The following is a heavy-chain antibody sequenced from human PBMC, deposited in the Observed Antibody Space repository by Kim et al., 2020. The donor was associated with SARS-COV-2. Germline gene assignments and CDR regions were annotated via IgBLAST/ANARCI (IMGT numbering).Heavy chain of an antibody. CDR3: AREYGDYPPGDY. Sequence: SETLSLTCAVYGGSFSGYYWSWIRQPPGKGLEWIGEINHSGSTNYNPSLKSRVTISVDTSKNQFSLKLSSVTAADTAVYYCAREYGDYPPGDYWGQGTLVTVSS. J-gene: IGHJ4*02. CDR2: INHSGST. V-gene: IGHV4-34*01. D-gene: IGHD4-17*01. CDR1: GGSFSGYY.